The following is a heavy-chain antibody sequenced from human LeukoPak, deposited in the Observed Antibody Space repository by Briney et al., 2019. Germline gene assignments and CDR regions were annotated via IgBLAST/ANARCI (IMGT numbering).Heavy chain of an antibody. V-gene: IGHV1-2*02. J-gene: IGHJ5*01. D-gene: IGHD2-21*02. CDR1: GYTFTDYF. CDR3: ARMALDGGDSIGFDS. CDR2: INPNIGDA. Sequence: PGASVKASCKASGYTFTDYFIHWVRQAPGQGLEWMGWINPNIGDASYAQKFQDRVTMTRGRSINTAYMELSRLTSDDTAVYYCARMALDGGDSIGFDSWGQGTLVTVSS.